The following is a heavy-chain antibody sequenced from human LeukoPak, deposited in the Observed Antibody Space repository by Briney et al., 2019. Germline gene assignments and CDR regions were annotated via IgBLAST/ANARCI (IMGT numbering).Heavy chain of an antibody. Sequence: SETLSLTCTVSGGSISSGSYYWSWIRQPAGKGLEWIGRIYTSGSTNYNPSPKSRVTISVDTSKNQFSLKLSSVTAADTAVYYCAREFHTRTDSSGLYDAFDIWGQGTMVTVSS. V-gene: IGHV4-61*02. J-gene: IGHJ3*02. CDR1: GGSISSGSYY. CDR2: IYTSGST. D-gene: IGHD3-22*01. CDR3: AREFHTRTDSSGLYDAFDI.